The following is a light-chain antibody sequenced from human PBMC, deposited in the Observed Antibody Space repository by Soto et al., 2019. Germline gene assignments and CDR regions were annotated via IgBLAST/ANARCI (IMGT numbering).Light chain of an antibody. CDR2: EVS. J-gene: IGLJ1*01. CDR3: SSYAGSNIF. V-gene: IGLV2-8*01. Sequence: QSALTQPPSASGSPGQSVTISCTGTSSDVGGYNYVSWYQQHPGKAPKLMIYEVSKRPSGVPDRFSGSKSGNTASLTVSGLQVEDEADYYCSSYAGSNIFFGTGTKVTVL. CDR1: SSDVGGYNY.